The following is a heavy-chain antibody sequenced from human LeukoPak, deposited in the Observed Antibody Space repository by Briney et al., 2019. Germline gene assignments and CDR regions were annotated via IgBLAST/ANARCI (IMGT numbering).Heavy chain of an antibody. V-gene: IGHV3-21*01. J-gene: IGHJ3*02. CDR2: ISSSSSYI. D-gene: IGHD4-17*01. Sequence: NTGGSLRLSCAASGFTFSSYSMNRVRQAPGKGLEWVSSISSSSSYIYYADSVKGRFTISRDNAKNSLYLQMNSLRAEDTAVYYCARDSTVTTSDAFDIWGQGTMVTVSS. CDR1: GFTFSSYS. CDR3: ARDSTVTTSDAFDI.